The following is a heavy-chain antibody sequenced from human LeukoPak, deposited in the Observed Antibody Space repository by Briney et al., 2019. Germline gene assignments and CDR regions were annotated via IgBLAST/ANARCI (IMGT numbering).Heavy chain of an antibody. D-gene: IGHD3-22*01. CDR3: ATYYYGSSGQMRGDYFDY. CDR2: INHSGRT. CDR1: GGSFSGYY. V-gene: IGHV4-34*01. Sequence: SETLSLTCAVSGGSFSGYYWSWIRQPPGKGLEWIGEINHSGRTKYNPSLKSRVTISVDTSKNQFSLKLSSVTAADTAVYYCATYYYGSSGQMRGDYFDYWGQGTLVTVSS. J-gene: IGHJ4*02.